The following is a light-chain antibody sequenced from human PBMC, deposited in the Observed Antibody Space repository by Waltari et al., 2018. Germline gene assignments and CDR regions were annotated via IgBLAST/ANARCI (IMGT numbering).Light chain of an antibody. Sequence: DIQMTQSPSTLSASVGDRVTITCRARQSISKWLAWYQPKPGKAPKLLLYQASSLESGVPSRFSGSASGTDFTLTISGLQPDDFATYYCQQYHTFSTFGQGTKVDIK. CDR2: QAS. CDR3: QQYHTFST. J-gene: IGKJ1*01. CDR1: QSISKW. V-gene: IGKV1-5*03.